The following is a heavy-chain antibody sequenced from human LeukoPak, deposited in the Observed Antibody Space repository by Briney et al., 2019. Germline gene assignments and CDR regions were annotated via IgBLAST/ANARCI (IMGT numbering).Heavy chain of an antibody. V-gene: IGHV1-2*02. J-gene: IGHJ5*02. CDR1: GYTFTGYY. Sequence: ASVKVSCKSSGYTFTGYYMHWVRQAPGQGLEWMGWINPNSGGTNYAQKFQGRVTMTRDTSISTAYMELSRLRSDDTAVYYCARDNRRIAAGGTVGEDGDPWGQGTLVTVSS. CDR3: ARDNRRIAAGGTVGEDGDP. CDR2: INPNSGGT. D-gene: IGHD6-13*01.